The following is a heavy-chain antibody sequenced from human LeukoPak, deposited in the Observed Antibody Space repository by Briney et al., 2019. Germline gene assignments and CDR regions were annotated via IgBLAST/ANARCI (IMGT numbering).Heavy chain of an antibody. CDR1: GFTFSSSA. D-gene: IGHD3-10*01. V-gene: IGHV3-30*01. CDR3: AGAGFGNWFDP. J-gene: IGHJ5*02. Sequence: PGGSLRLSCAASGFTFSSSAMHWVRQAPGKGLEWVAGISYDGSDKYYADSVKGRFSISRDNSKNTLNLQMNSLRVEDTAVYYCAGAGFGNWFDPWGQGTLVTVS. CDR2: ISYDGSDK.